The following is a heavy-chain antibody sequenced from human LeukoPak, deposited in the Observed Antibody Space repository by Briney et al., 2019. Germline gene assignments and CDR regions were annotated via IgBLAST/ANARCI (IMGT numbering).Heavy chain of an antibody. V-gene: IGHV4-38-2*02. J-gene: IGHJ5*02. Sequence: SETLSLTCTVSGYSISSGYYWGWIRQPPGKGLEWIGSIYHSGRTYYNPSLKSRVTISVDTSKNRFSLELSSVTAADTAVYYCARRAAGTMVRGVIIRYNWFDPWGQGTLVTVSS. CDR3: ARRAAGTMVRGVIIRYNWFDP. CDR1: GYSISSGYY. CDR2: IYHSGRT. D-gene: IGHD3-10*01.